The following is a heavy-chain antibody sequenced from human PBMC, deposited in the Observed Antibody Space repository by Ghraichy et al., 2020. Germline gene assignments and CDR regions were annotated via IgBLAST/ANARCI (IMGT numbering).Heavy chain of an antibody. CDR1: GFTFGSYS. J-gene: IGHJ6*02. D-gene: IGHD4-23*01. CDR3: ARGSTVVRFYYYDGMDV. Sequence: ETLSLTCVGSGFTFGSYSMNWVRQSPGKGLEWVSYITSSSRFTSYADSVKGRFTISRDNAQNSLSLQMNSLTDEDTAVYYCARGSTVVRFYYYDGMDVWGQGTTVTVSS. CDR2: ITSSSRFT. V-gene: IGHV3-48*02.